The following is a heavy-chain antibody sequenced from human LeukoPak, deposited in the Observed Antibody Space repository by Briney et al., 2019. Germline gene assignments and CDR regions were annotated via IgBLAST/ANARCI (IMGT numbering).Heavy chain of an antibody. CDR3: ARTNRGYYFDY. J-gene: IGHJ4*02. Sequence: PGRSLRLSCAASGFTFSSYWMSWVRQAPGKGLEWVANIKQDGSEKYYVDSVKGRFTISRDNAKNSLYLQMNSLRAEDTAVYYCARTNRGYYFDYWGQGTLVTVSS. V-gene: IGHV3-7*01. D-gene: IGHD1-14*01. CDR1: GFTFSSYW. CDR2: IKQDGSEK.